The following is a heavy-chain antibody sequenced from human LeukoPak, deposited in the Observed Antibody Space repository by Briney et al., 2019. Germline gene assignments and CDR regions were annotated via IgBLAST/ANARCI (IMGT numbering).Heavy chain of an antibody. CDR1: GGSISGYY. V-gene: IGHV4-4*09. J-gene: IGHJ4*02. Sequence: SETLSLTCTVSGGSISGYYWSWIRQPPGKGLEWIGYIYTIGTTNYNPSLKSRVTISVDTSKNQFSLKLNSVTAADTAVYYCARHGGYSSSAAYWGQGALVTVSS. CDR3: ARHGGYSSSAAY. D-gene: IGHD6-6*01. CDR2: IYTIGTT.